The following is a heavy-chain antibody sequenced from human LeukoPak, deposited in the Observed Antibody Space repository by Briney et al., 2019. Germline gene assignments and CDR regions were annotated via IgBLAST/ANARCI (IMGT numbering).Heavy chain of an antibody. CDR1: GYTFTGYY. CDR3: ARVCGSGSYYKDFQN. V-gene: IGHV1-2*02. J-gene: IGHJ1*01. D-gene: IGHD3-10*01. Sequence: ASVKVSCKASGYTFTGYYMHWVRQAPGQGLEWMGWINPNSGGTNYAQNFQGRVTMTRDTSISTAYMELSRLRSDDTAVYYCARVCGSGSYYKDFQNWGQGTLVTVSS. CDR2: INPNSGGT.